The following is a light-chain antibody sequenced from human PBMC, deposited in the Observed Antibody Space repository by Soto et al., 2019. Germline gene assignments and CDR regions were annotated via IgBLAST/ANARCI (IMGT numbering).Light chain of an antibody. CDR3: QQSDSTPYT. Sequence: DIQTTQSPSSLSASVGDRVTITCRASQSIRSYLSWYQQKPGKAPNLLIYAASSLQSGVPSKFSGSGSGTDFTLTISSLQPEDFATYYCQQSDSTPYTFGQGTYLEIK. CDR1: QSIRSY. J-gene: IGKJ2*01. V-gene: IGKV1-39*01. CDR2: AAS.